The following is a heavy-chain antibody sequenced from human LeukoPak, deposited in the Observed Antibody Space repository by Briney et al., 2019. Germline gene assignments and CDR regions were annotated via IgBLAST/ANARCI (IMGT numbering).Heavy chain of an antibody. Sequence: SETLSLTCAVYGGSFSGYYWSWIRQPPGKGLEWIGEINHSGSTNYNPSLKSRVTISVDTSKNQFSLKLSSVTAADAAVYCCARGSLHYYYDSSGYFDYWGQGTLVTVSS. V-gene: IGHV4-34*01. J-gene: IGHJ4*02. CDR2: INHSGST. CDR3: ARGSLHYYYDSSGYFDY. CDR1: GGSFSGYY. D-gene: IGHD3-22*01.